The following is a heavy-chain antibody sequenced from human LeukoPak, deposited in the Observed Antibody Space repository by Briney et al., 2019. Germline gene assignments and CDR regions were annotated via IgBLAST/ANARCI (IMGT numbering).Heavy chain of an antibody. CDR1: GFTFSSYG. CDR2: IWYDRSNK. D-gene: IGHD3-22*01. Sequence: GGSLRLSCAASGFTFSSYGLHWVRQAPGKGLEGVAVIWYDRSNKYDADSVKGRFTISRDDSKNTLYLQMNSLRAEDTAVYYCARAGYFDSGCYYYGIDYWGQGTLVTVSS. J-gene: IGHJ4*02. CDR3: ARAGYFDSGCYYYGIDY. V-gene: IGHV3-33*01.